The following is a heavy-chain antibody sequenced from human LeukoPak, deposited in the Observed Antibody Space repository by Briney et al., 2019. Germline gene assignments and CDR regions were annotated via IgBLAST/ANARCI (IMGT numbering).Heavy chain of an antibody. CDR3: AFSAWYGVY. CDR1: GFIFSSSE. D-gene: IGHD6-19*01. CDR2: ISKSGGTI. J-gene: IGHJ4*02. Sequence: GGSLRLSCAASGFIFSSSEMNWVRQAPGKGLEWVSYISKSGGTIYYADSVKGRFTLSRDNAKNSLYLQMNSLRAEDTAVYYCAFSAWYGVYRGQGTLVTVSS. V-gene: IGHV3-48*03.